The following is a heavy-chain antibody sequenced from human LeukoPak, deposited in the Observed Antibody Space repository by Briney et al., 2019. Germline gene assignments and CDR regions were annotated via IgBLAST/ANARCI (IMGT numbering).Heavy chain of an antibody. V-gene: IGHV3-30*18. D-gene: IGHD6-19*01. Sequence: PGGSLRLSCAASGFTFSSYGMHCVRQAPGKGLEWVAVISYDGSNKYYADSVKGRFTISRDNSKNTLYLQMNSLRAEDTAVYYCAKGQFRYSSGWYYFDYWGQGTLVTVFS. CDR3: AKGQFRYSSGWYYFDY. CDR2: ISYDGSNK. J-gene: IGHJ4*02. CDR1: GFTFSSYG.